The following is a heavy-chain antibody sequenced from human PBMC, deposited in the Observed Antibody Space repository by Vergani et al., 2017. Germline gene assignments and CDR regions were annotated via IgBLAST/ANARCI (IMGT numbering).Heavy chain of an antibody. CDR1: GDSISTSSYA. CDR3: ARHISVVRPSSMTAVDY. D-gene: IGHD2-21*01. CDR2: VFYGGRT. V-gene: IGHV4-39*01. J-gene: IGHJ4*02. Sequence: QMQLQESGPGLVKPSETLSLSCTVSGDSISTSSYAWGWIRQPPGKTLEWIGTVFYGGRTSYNPSLKSRVTLSLDTSKKQISLHLTSVTAADTAVYYCARHISVVRPSSMTAVDYCVQGTLVTVSS.